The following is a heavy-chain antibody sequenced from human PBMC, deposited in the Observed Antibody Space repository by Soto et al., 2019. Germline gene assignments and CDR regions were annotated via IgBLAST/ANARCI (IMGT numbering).Heavy chain of an antibody. J-gene: IGHJ4*02. CDR1: GFTFSSYS. D-gene: IGHD3-22*01. Sequence: PGRSLRLSCAASGFTFSSYSMHWVRQAPGKGLEWVSYISPSSSSIYYADSVKGRFTISRDNAKNSLYLQMNSLRAEDTAVYYCARVAYYYDSSGYFYWGQGTLVTVS. V-gene: IGHV3-48*01. CDR2: ISPSSSSI. CDR3: ARVAYYYDSSGYFY.